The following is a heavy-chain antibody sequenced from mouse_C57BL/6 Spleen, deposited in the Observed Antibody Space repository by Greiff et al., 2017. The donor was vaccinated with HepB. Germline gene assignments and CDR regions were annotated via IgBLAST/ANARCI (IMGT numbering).Heavy chain of an antibody. Sequence: QVQLKQSGAELARPGASVKLSCKASGYTFTSYGISWVKQRTGQGLEWIGEIYPRSGNTYYNEKFKGKATLTADKSSRTAYMELRSLTSEDSAVYFCARVGITTVVATDYFDYWGQGTTLTVSS. J-gene: IGHJ2*01. CDR2: IYPRSGNT. D-gene: IGHD1-1*01. CDR3: ARVGITTVVATDYFDY. CDR1: GYTFTSYG. V-gene: IGHV1-81*01.